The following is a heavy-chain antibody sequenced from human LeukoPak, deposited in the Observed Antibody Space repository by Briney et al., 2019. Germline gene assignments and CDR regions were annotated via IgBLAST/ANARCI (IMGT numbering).Heavy chain of an antibody. CDR2: INHSGST. Sequence: PSETLSLTCAVYGGSFSGYYWSWIRQPPGKGLEWIGEINHSGSTNYNPSLKSRVTISVDTSKNQFSLKLSSVTAADTAVYYCARVHVDIVATAYYFDYWGQGTLVTVSS. D-gene: IGHD5-12*01. J-gene: IGHJ4*02. CDR1: GGSFSGYY. V-gene: IGHV4-34*01. CDR3: ARVHVDIVATAYYFDY.